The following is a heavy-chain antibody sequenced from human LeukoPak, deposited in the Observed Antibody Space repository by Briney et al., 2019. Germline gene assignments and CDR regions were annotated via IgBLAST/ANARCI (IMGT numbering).Heavy chain of an antibody. J-gene: IGHJ4*02. CDR1: GGSLSGYY. Sequence: SETLSLTCAVYGGSLSGYYWSWVRQPPGKGPEWIGEINHSGSTNDNPSLTSRVTISIDTSTNQFSLKLTSVTAADTAVYYCARHEVRYFDWFTQRAKASRGPMRDWGQGTLVTVSS. V-gene: IGHV4-34*01. CDR2: INHSGST. CDR3: ARHEVRYFDWFTQRAKASRGPMRD. D-gene: IGHD3-9*01.